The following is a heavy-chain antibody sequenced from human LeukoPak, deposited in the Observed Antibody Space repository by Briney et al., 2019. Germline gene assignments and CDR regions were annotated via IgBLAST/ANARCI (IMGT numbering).Heavy chain of an antibody. J-gene: IGHJ4*02. CDR1: GYTFTRYY. CDR3: ARDKAPDTAMVL. D-gene: IGHD5-18*01. V-gene: IGHV1-2*02. CDR2: INPNSGGT. Sequence: GASVKVSCKASGYTFTRYYMHWVRQAPGQGLEWMGWINPNSGGTNYAQKFKGRVTMTRDTYISTAYMELSRLRSDDTAVYYCARDKAPDTAMVLWGQGTLVTVSS.